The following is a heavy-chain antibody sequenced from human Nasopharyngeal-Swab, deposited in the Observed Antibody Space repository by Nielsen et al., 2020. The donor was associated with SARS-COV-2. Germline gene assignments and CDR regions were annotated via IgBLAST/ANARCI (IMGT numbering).Heavy chain of an antibody. Sequence: GESLKISCAASGFTFSDYYMSWVRQAPGKGLEWVGFIRSKAYGGTTEYAASVKGRFTISRDDSKSIAYLQMNSLKTEDTAVYYCTRDGYSYGPYYFDYWGQGTLVTVSS. D-gene: IGHD5-18*01. CDR3: TRDGYSYGPYYFDY. V-gene: IGHV3-49*04. CDR2: IRSKAYGGTT. J-gene: IGHJ4*02. CDR1: GFTFSDYY.